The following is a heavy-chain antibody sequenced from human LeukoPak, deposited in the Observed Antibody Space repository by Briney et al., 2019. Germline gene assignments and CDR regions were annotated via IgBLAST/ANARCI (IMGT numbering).Heavy chain of an antibody. CDR2: VYHTGTT. Sequence: SETLSLTCSVSGDSISNSTYYWGWIRQPPGKGLEWIGTVYHTGTTYYSPSLNSRVTISVDTSKNQFSLKLSSVTAADTAVYYCARVYYSNSYDYWYFDLWGRGTLVTVSS. CDR1: GDSISNSTYY. J-gene: IGHJ2*01. D-gene: IGHD6-13*01. V-gene: IGHV4-39*07. CDR3: ARVYYSNSYDYWYFDL.